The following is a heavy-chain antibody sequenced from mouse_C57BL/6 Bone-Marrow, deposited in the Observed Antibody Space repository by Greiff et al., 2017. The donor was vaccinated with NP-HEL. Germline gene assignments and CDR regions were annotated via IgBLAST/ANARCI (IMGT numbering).Heavy chain of an antibody. CDR2: ISSGGSYT. CDR1: GFTFSSYG. Sequence: EVQLVESGGDLVKPGGSLKLSCAASGFTFSSYGMSWVRQTPDKRLEWVGTISSGGSYTYYTDSVKGRFTISRDNAKNTLYLQMSSLKSEDTAMYYWASRYDYDVAWFAYWGQGTLVTVSA. V-gene: IGHV5-6*01. J-gene: IGHJ3*01. CDR3: ASRYDYDVAWFAY. D-gene: IGHD2-4*01.